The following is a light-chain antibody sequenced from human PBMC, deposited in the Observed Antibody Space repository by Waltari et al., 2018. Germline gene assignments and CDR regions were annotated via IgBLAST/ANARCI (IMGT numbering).Light chain of an antibody. CDR3: QSYDSSPGVV. Sequence: QSVLTQPPSVSGAPGQRVTISCTGSSSNIGAGYDVHWYQQLPGTAPKLLIYGNSNRPSGVPDRFSGAKCGTSASLAITGLQAKDEADYYCQSYDSSPGVVFGGGTKLTVL. CDR2: GNS. V-gene: IGLV1-40*01. CDR1: SSNIGAGYD. J-gene: IGLJ2*01.